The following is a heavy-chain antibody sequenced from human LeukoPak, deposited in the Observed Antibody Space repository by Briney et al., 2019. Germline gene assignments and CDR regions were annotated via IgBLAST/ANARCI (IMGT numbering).Heavy chain of an antibody. D-gene: IGHD2-15*01. CDR3: ARNVMIVAASLYYFDY. J-gene: IGHJ4*02. V-gene: IGHV4-39*01. CDR1: GGSISSNGYY. CDR2: FYYTGST. Sequence: PSETLSLTCTVSGGSISSNGYYWGWIRQPPGKGLEWIGSFYYTGSTFYSPSLKSRVTISVDTSRNQFSLKLSSVTAADTAVYYCARNVMIVAASLYYFDYWGQGTLVTVSS.